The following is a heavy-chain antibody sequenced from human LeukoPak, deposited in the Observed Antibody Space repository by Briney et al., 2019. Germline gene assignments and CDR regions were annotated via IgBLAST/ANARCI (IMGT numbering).Heavy chain of an antibody. CDR3: ARGVAVAAYYGMDV. J-gene: IGHJ6*02. CDR1: GGSISSSSYY. CDR2: IYYSGST. V-gene: IGHV4-39*07. Sequence: SETLSLTCTVSGGSISSSSYYWGWIRQPPGKGLEWIGSIYYSGSTYYNPSLKSRVTISVDTSTNQFSLKLSSVTAADTAVYYCARGVAVAAYYGMDVWGQGTTVTVSS. D-gene: IGHD6-19*01.